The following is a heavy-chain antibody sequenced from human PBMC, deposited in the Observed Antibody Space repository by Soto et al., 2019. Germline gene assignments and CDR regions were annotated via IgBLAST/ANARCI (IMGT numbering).Heavy chain of an antibody. V-gene: IGHV1-8*01. CDR3: ARGEYSSSSGNWFDP. D-gene: IGHD6-6*01. Sequence: ASVKVSCKASGYAFTSYDINWVRQATGQGLEWMGWMNPNSGNTGYAQKFQGRVTMTRNTSISTAYMELSSLRSEDTAVYYCARGEYSSSSGNWFDPWGQGTLVTVSS. CDR1: GYAFTSYD. CDR2: MNPNSGNT. J-gene: IGHJ5*02.